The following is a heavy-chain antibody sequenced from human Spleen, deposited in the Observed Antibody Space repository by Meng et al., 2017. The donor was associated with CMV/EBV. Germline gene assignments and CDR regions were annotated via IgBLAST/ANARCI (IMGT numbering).Heavy chain of an antibody. CDR3: AEGDDAFDI. Sequence: SETLSLTCAVYGGSFSGYYWSWIRQPPGKGLEWIGEINHSGSTNYNPSLKSRVTISVDTSKNQFSLKLSSVTAADTAVYYCAEGDDAFDIWGQGTMVTV. J-gene: IGHJ3*02. CDR2: INHSGST. V-gene: IGHV4-34*01. CDR1: GGSFSGYY.